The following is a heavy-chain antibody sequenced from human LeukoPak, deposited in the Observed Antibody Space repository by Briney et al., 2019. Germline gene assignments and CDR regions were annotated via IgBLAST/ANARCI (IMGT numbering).Heavy chain of an antibody. V-gene: IGHV3-7*01. J-gene: IGHJ4*01. Sequence: GASLRLSCAASGFTFSSYWMNWFRQAPGKGLKWVSKIKQDGSKTYYVDSVKARFTISRDNAKNSLYLQMNSLRAEDTAMYYCASPSYSGGWYYLDYWGQGTLVTVSS. CDR1: GFTFSSYW. D-gene: IGHD6-13*01. CDR2: IKQDGSKT. CDR3: ASPSYSGGWYYLDY.